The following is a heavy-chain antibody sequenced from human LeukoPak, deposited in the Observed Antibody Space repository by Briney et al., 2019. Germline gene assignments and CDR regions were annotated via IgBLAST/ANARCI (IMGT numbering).Heavy chain of an antibody. D-gene: IGHD2-15*01. Sequence: GGSLRLSCAASGFTVSSSYMSWVRQAPRKGLEWVSVIYSGGSTYYADSVKGRFSISRDNSKNTLYLLMNSLRAEDTAVYSCARGRYCGGGSCFDYWGQGTLVAVSS. CDR3: ARGRYCGGGSCFDY. CDR1: GFTVSSSY. V-gene: IGHV3-66*01. CDR2: IYSGGST. J-gene: IGHJ4*02.